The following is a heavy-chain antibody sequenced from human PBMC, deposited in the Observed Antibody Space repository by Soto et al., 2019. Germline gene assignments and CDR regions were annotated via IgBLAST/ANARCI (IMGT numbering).Heavy chain of an antibody. CDR3: ARSLRATSPLSY. CDR1: GFRFMDYY. V-gene: IGHV3-11*06. CDR2: ISVTSDDT. D-gene: IGHD3-10*01. Sequence: VQLVESGGGLVKPGGSLRLSCEASGFRFMDYYMGWIRQGPGKRLEWISYISVTSDDTKYADSVKGRFTISRGNAANFVFLHMNSLRDEDTAVYFCARSLRATSPLSYWGQGTPVTVSS. J-gene: IGHJ4*02.